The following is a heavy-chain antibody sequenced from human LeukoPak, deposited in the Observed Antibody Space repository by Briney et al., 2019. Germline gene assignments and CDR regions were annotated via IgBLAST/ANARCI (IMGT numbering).Heavy chain of an antibody. CDR3: ARVVKDYYDFWSGYYVFDY. J-gene: IGHJ4*02. Sequence: PSETLSLTCTVSGGSISSYYWSWIRQPPGKGLEWIGYIYYSGSTNYNPSLKSRVTISVDTSKNQFSLKLSSVPAADTAVYYCARVVKDYYDFWSGYYVFDYWGQGTLVTVSS. V-gene: IGHV4-59*01. CDR2: IYYSGST. CDR1: GGSISSYY. D-gene: IGHD3-3*01.